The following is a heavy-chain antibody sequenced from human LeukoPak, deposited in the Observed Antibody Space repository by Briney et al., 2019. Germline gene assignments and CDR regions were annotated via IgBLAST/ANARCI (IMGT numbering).Heavy chain of an antibody. D-gene: IGHD6-25*01. CDR2: IYYTGST. CDR1: GGSVSSRRYY. CDR3: ARYTSGWFDP. J-gene: IGHJ5*02. V-gene: IGHV4-39*01. Sequence: SETLSLTCTVSGGSVSSRRYYWGWVRQPPGKGLEWIGSIYYTGSTYYNPSLKSRVTISVDTSKNQFSLKLSSVTAADTAVYYCARYTSGWFDPWGQGTLVTVSS.